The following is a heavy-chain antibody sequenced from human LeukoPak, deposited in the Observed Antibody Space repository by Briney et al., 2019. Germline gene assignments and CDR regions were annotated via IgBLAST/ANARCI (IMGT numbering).Heavy chain of an antibody. CDR1: EFTFDDYG. CDR2: INWNGDST. CDR3: ARDRHKYYYDGSGYPPY. D-gene: IGHD3-22*01. V-gene: IGHV3-20*04. J-gene: IGHJ4*02. Sequence: GGSLRLSCAASEFTFDDYGMSWVRQAPGKGLEWVSGINWNGDSTSYAASVKGRFTISRDNAKNSLYLQMNSLRAEDTAVYYCARDRHKYYYDGSGYPPYWGQGTLVTVSS.